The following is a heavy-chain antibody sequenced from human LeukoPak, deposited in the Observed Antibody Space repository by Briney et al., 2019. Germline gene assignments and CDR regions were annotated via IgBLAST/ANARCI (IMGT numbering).Heavy chain of an antibody. Sequence: PGGSLRLSCAASGFTFSSYWMNWVRQAPGKGLEWVANIKQDGSEKYYVDSVKGRFTISRDNAKNSLYLQMNSLRAEDTAVYYCARVNSYSGYDHYFDYWGQGTLVTVSS. CDR3: ARVNSYSGYDHYFDY. V-gene: IGHV3-7*01. CDR2: IKQDGSEK. CDR1: GFTFSSYW. D-gene: IGHD5-12*01. J-gene: IGHJ4*02.